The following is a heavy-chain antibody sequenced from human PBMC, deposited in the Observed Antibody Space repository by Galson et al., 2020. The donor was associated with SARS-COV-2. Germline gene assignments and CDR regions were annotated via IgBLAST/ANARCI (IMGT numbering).Heavy chain of an antibody. Sequence: SETLSLTCTVSGGSISSGSYYWGWIRQPPGKGLEWIGTIYYSGSTYYNPSLKSRVTISIDTSKHQFSLKLSSVTAADTAVYHCARRGTGTTPYFDYWGQGTLVTVSS. J-gene: IGHJ4*02. D-gene: IGHD1-1*01. CDR3: ARRGTGTTPYFDY. CDR1: GGSISSGSYY. CDR2: IYYSGST. V-gene: IGHV4-39*01.